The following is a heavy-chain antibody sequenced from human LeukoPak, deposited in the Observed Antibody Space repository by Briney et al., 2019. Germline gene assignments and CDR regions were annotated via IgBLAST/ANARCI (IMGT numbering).Heavy chain of an antibody. V-gene: IGHV3-48*01. CDR2: ISSSSSTI. CDR3: ARENIAGITGTSVY. Sequence: PGGSLRLSCAASGFTFSSYSMNWVRQAPGKGLEWVSYISSSSSTIYYADSVKGRFTISRDNAKNSLYLQMNSLRAEDTAVYYCARENIAGITGTSVYWGQGTLVTVSS. D-gene: IGHD1-7*01. J-gene: IGHJ4*02. CDR1: GFTFSSYS.